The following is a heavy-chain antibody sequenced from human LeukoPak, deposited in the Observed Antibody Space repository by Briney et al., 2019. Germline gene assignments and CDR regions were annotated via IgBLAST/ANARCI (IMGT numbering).Heavy chain of an antibody. CDR3: ARGNYDYVWGSYHYYFDD. J-gene: IGHJ4*02. D-gene: IGHD3-16*02. CDR2: IYDSGST. V-gene: IGHV4-59*01. Sequence: PSETLSLTCTVSGGSISSYYWSWIRQPPGKGLEWIGYIYDSGSTNYNPSLKSRVTISVDTSKNKFSLKLSSVTAADTAVYYCARGNYDYVWGSYHYYFDDWGQGTLVTVSS. CDR1: GGSISSYY.